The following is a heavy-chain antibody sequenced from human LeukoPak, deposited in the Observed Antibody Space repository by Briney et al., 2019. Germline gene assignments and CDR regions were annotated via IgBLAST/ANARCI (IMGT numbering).Heavy chain of an antibody. V-gene: IGHV4-39*01. J-gene: IGHJ4*02. CDR2: IYSSGSS. D-gene: IGHD2-2*01. Sequence: SETLSLTCTVSGGSISSSTYYWGWIRQPPGKGLEWIGGIYSSGSSYYNPSLKSRVTISVDTSKNQFSLKLSSVTAVDTAVYYCARHGADIVVVPSGSIVYWGQGTLVTVSS. CDR3: ARHGADIVVVPSGSIVY. CDR1: GGSISSSTYY.